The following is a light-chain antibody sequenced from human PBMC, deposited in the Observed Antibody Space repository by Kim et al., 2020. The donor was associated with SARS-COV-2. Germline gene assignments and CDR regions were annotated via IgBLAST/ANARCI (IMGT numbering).Light chain of an antibody. CDR3: AAWDDSLSGRV. Sequence: GQRFTISCSGISSNIGRNYVYWYQRLPGTAPKLLIYRNNQRPSGVPDRFSGSKSGTSASLAISGLRSEDEADYYCAAWDDSLSGRVFGGGTQLTVL. CDR1: SSNIGRNY. V-gene: IGLV1-47*01. J-gene: IGLJ3*02. CDR2: RNN.